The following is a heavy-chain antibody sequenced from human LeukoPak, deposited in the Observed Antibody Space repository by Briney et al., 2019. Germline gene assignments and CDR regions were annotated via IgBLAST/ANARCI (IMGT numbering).Heavy chain of an antibody. CDR3: ARHTWQWLPFGD. D-gene: IGHD5-12*01. CDR1: GGSFSGYY. V-gene: IGHV4-34*01. Sequence: PSETLSLTCAVYGGSFSGYYWSWIRQPPGKGLEWIGEINHSGSTNYNPSLKSRVTISVDTSKNQFSLKLSSVTAADTAIYYCARHTWQWLPFGDWGQGTQVTISS. CDR2: INHSGST. J-gene: IGHJ4*02.